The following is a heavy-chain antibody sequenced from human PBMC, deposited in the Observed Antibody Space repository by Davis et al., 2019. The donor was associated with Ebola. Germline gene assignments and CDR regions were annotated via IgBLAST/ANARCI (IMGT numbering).Heavy chain of an antibody. V-gene: IGHV3-23*01. J-gene: IGHJ4*02. CDR3: ARYRLGGTLRPSLEF. CDR1: GFSFSPYV. D-gene: IGHD3-16*01. Sequence: PGGSLRLSCAASGFSFSPYVMTWVRQAPGSGLEWVSTISGSGGTTYFADSVKGRFTISRDNSKNTLILQMNSLRSEDTAVYYCARYRLGGTLRPSLEFWGQGSLVTVSS. CDR2: ISGSGGTT.